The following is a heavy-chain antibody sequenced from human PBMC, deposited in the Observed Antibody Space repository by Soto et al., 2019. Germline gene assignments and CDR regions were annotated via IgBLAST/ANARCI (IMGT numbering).Heavy chain of an antibody. CDR1: GFTFSTYA. V-gene: IGHV3-23*01. CDR3: GRTGGGDSVFWFDP. J-gene: IGHJ5*02. CDR2: IFGDASGI. D-gene: IGHD4-17*01. Sequence: PGGSLRLSCAAYGFTFSTYAMNWVRQAPGKGLEWVAVIFGDASGIDYADSVKGRFTISRDNSKNTVYLQMNSLRAEDTAVYYCGRTGGGDSVFWFDPWGQGTLVTVSS.